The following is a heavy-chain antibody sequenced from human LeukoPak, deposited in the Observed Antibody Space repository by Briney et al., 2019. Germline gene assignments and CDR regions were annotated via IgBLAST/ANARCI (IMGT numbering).Heavy chain of an antibody. CDR1: GFTFSNYW. CDR3: ASGYTYGYLIY. V-gene: IGHV3-74*01. J-gene: IGHJ4*02. Sequence: PGGSLRLSCTASGFTFSNYWMHWVRQVPGKGLVWVSHINSDGSGTNYADSVKGRFTISRDNAKNTLYLQMNSLRAEDTAVYYCASGYTYGYLIYWGQGTLVTVSS. CDR2: INSDGSGT. D-gene: IGHD5-18*01.